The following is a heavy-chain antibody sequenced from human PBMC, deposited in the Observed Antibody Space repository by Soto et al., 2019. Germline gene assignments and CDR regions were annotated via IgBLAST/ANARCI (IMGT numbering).Heavy chain of an antibody. D-gene: IGHD3-10*01. CDR1: GFTFSSYG. CDR2: ISYDGSNK. J-gene: IGHJ6*02. CDR3: AKNAVWFGELISVYYYYGMDV. V-gene: IGHV3-30*18. Sequence: GESLKISCAASGFTFSSYGMHWVRQAPGKGLEWVAVISYDGSNKYYADSVKGRFTISRDNSKNTLYLQMNSLRAEDTAVYYCAKNAVWFGELISVYYYYGMDVWGQGTTVTVSS.